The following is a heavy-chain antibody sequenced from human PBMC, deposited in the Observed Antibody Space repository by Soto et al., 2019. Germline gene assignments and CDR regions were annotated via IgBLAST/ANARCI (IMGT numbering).Heavy chain of an antibody. CDR1: GFTFSSYW. CDR2: IKSDGTYT. D-gene: IGHD6-19*01. J-gene: IGHJ4*02. V-gene: IGHV3-74*01. Sequence: EVQLVESGGGLVQPGGSLRLSCAASGFTFSSYWMHWVRQAPGKGLFWVGRIKSDGTYTNYADSVKGRFTISRDNAKKTLDLQMNNLGAEDTAVYFFARGWGSGTADYWGQGTLVTVSS. CDR3: ARGWGSGTADY.